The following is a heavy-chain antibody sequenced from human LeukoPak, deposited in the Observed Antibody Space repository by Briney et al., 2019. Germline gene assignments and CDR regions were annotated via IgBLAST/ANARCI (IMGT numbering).Heavy chain of an antibody. CDR3: ASGIVSGSFDY. CDR2: IYTSGIT. Sequence: SETLSLTCTVSGGSISSGSYYWSWIRQPAGKGLEWIGRIYTSGITNYNPSLKSRVTISVATSKNQFSLKLSSVTGADTAVYYCASGIVSGSFDYWGQGTLVTVSS. V-gene: IGHV4-61*02. D-gene: IGHD1-26*01. J-gene: IGHJ4*02. CDR1: GGSISSGSYY.